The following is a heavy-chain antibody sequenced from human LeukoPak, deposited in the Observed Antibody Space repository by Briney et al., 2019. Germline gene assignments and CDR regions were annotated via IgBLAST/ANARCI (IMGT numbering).Heavy chain of an antibody. Sequence: ASVKVSCKASGYTFTSYYMHWVRQAPGQGLEWMGIINPSGGSTSYAQKLQGRVTMTTDTSTSTAYMELRSLRSDDTAVYYCARERLGTFDYWGQGTLVTVSS. V-gene: IGHV1-46*01. J-gene: IGHJ4*02. D-gene: IGHD6-25*01. CDR3: ARERLGTFDY. CDR2: INPSGGST. CDR1: GYTFTSYY.